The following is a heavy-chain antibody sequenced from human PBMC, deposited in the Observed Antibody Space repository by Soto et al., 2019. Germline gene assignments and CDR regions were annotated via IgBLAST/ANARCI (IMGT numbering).Heavy chain of an antibody. Sequence: EVLLVESGGGLIQPGGSLRLSCAVSGIIVRDNYMSWVRQAPGKGLEWVSDLYSGGATHYADSVKGRFTISRDNSKNTLSLQMNSLRAEDTAVYYCARLKYIAVRSGLEYWGQGTLVIVSS. J-gene: IGHJ4*02. CDR3: ARLKYIAVRSGLEY. CDR2: LYSGGAT. V-gene: IGHV3-53*01. CDR1: GIIVRDNY. D-gene: IGHD3-10*01.